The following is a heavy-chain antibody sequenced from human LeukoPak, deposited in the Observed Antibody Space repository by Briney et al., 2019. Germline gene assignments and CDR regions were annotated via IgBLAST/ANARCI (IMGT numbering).Heavy chain of an antibody. CDR3: TRSSSGWYSDY. Sequence: PGRSLRLSCTASGFTFGDYGMSWVRQAPGKGLEWVGFIRSKAYGGTTEYAASVKGRFIISRDDFKSIAYLQMNSLKTEGTAVYYCTRSSSGWYSDYWGQGTLVTVSS. CDR1: GFTFGDYG. J-gene: IGHJ4*02. D-gene: IGHD6-19*01. V-gene: IGHV3-49*04. CDR2: IRSKAYGGTT.